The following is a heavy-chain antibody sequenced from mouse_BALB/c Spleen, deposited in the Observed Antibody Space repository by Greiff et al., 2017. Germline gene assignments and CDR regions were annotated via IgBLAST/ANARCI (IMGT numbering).Heavy chain of an antibody. V-gene: IGHV5-17*02. CDR3: ALITPRYFDV. CDR1: GFTFSSFG. J-gene: IGHJ1*01. Sequence: EVQGVESGGGLVQPGGSRKLSCAASGFTFSSFGMHWVRQAPEKGLEWVAYISSGSSTIYYADTVKGRFTISRDNPKNTLFLQMTSLRSEDTAMYYCALITPRYFDVWGAGTTVTVSS. D-gene: IGHD2-4*01. CDR2: ISSGSSTI.